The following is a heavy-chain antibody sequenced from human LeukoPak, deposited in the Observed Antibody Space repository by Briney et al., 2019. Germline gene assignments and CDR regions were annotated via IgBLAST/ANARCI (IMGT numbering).Heavy chain of an antibody. CDR2: IYHSGST. V-gene: IGHV4-38-2*02. Sequence: SETLSLTCTVSGYSISSGYYWGWIRQPPGKGLEWIGSIYHSGSTYYTPSLKSRVTISVDTSKNQFSLKLSSVTAADTTVYYCARIQVCSSISCYIASDHWPRGTLVTVSS. CDR3: ARIQVCSSISCYIASDH. D-gene: IGHD2-2*02. J-gene: IGHJ4*02. CDR1: GYSISSGYY.